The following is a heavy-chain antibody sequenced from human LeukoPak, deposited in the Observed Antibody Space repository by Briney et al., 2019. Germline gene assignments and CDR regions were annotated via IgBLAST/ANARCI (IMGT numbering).Heavy chain of an antibody. CDR2: ISAYNGNT. CDR1: GYTFTSYG. CDR3: ARDLFGSGKGYYYGMDV. V-gene: IGHV1-18*01. D-gene: IGHD3-10*01. J-gene: IGHJ6*02. Sequence: ASVNVSCKASGYTFTSYGISGVRQAPGQGLEWMGWISAYNGNTNYAQKLHGRVHMTTDTSTSTAYMELRSLRSDYTAVYYCARDLFGSGKGYYYGMDVWGQGTTVTVSS.